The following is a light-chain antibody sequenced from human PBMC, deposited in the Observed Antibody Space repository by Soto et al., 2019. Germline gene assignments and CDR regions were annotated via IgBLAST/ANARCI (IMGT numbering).Light chain of an antibody. CDR2: AAS. V-gene: IGKV1-27*01. CDR1: QGISNY. J-gene: IGKJ5*01. CDR3: QKYNSAPT. Sequence: DIQMTQSPSSLSASVGDRVTITCRASQGISNYLAWYQQKPGKVPKLLIYAASTLQSGVPSRFSGSGSGTDFTLTISSLQPEDVATYYCQKYNSAPTFGQRTRLEIK.